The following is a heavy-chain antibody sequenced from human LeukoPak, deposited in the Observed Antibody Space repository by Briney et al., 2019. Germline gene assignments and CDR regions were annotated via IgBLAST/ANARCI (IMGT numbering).Heavy chain of an antibody. CDR2: INHSGST. V-gene: IGHV4-34*01. CDR3: ARDPHSSGWPSGY. J-gene: IGHJ4*02. CDR1: GGSFSGYY. D-gene: IGHD6-19*01. Sequence: PSETLSLTCAVYGGSFSGYYWSWIRQPPGKGLEWIGEINHSGSTNYNPSLKSRVTISVDTSKNQFSLKLSSVTAADTAVYYCARDPHSSGWPSGYWGQGTLVTVSS.